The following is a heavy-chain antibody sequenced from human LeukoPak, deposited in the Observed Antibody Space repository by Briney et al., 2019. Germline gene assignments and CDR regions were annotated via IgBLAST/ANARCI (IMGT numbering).Heavy chain of an antibody. D-gene: IGHD6-6*01. Sequence: SETLSLTCTVPGGSISGYDWSWIRQPAGKGPEWMGRINASGTTRYDPSLKRRVTMSVDTSKNQFSLQPTSVTAAATAVCYCARGLSASSDFNWFDSWGQGTLVTVSS. V-gene: IGHV4-4*07. CDR3: ARGLSASSDFNWFDS. CDR1: GGSISGYD. J-gene: IGHJ5*01. CDR2: INASGTT.